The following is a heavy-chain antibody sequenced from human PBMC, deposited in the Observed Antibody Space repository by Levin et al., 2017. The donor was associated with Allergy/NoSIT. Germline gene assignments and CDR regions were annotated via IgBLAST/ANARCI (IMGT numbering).Heavy chain of an antibody. D-gene: IGHD6-19*01. Sequence: GESLKISCKASGYTFTSYYIHWVRQAPGQGLEWMGIINPSSGTTTYAQRFQGRVTMTRDTSTSTVYMELSSLRSEDTAMYYCARDPWGRGWWGQGTLVTVSS. CDR2: INPSSGTT. CDR1: GYTFTSYY. J-gene: IGHJ4*02. V-gene: IGHV1-46*03. CDR3: ARDPWGRGW.